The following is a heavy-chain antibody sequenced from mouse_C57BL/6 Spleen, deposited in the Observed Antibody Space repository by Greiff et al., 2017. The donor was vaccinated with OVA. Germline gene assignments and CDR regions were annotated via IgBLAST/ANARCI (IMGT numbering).Heavy chain of an antibody. CDR3: ARRDDYDEMGFAY. V-gene: IGHV2-2*01. Sequence: VQVVESGPGLVQPSQSLSITCTVSGFSLTSYGVHWVRQSPGKGLEWLGVIWSGGSTDYNAAFISRLSISKDNSKSQVFFKMNSLQADDTAIYYCARRDDYDEMGFAYWGQGTLVTVSA. CDR1: GFSLTSYG. D-gene: IGHD2-4*01. J-gene: IGHJ3*01. CDR2: IWSGGST.